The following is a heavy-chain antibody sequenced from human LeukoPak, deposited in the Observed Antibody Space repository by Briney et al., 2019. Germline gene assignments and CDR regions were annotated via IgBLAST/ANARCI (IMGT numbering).Heavy chain of an antibody. Sequence: QPGRSLRLSCTASGFTFSSYGMHWVRQAPGKGLEWVAVIWYDGSNQQYADSVKGRFTISRDNSGNTVFLQMDSLRPDDTAVYYCAKGDSPDAFEHWGLGTLVTVSS. V-gene: IGHV3-33*06. CDR1: GFTFSSYG. J-gene: IGHJ4*02. CDR3: AKGDSPDAFEH. D-gene: IGHD3-22*01. CDR2: IWYDGSNQ.